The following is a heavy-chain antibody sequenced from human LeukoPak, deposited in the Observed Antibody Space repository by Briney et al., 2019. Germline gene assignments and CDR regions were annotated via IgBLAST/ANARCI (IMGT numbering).Heavy chain of an antibody. J-gene: IGHJ5*02. D-gene: IGHD1-26*01. Sequence: ASVKVSCKASGGTFSSYAISWVRQAPGQGLEWMGGIIPIFGTANYAQKFQGRVTITTDESTSTAYMELSSLRSEDTAVYYCARGGFWVGATTSWFDPWGQGTLVTVSS. CDR3: ARGGFWVGATTSWFDP. CDR1: GGTFSSYA. V-gene: IGHV1-69*05. CDR2: IIPIFGTA.